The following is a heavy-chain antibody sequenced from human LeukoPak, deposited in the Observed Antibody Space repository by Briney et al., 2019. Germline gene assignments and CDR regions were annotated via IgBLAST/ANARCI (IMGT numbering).Heavy chain of an antibody. Sequence: SETLSLTCTVSGGSISSGSYYWSWIRQPAGKGLEWLGRIYTSGSTNYNPTLKSRVTISVDTSKIQFSLKLSSVTAADTAVYYCARGSWFDPWGQGTLVTVSS. J-gene: IGHJ5*02. CDR1: GGSISSGSYY. CDR3: ARGSWFDP. V-gene: IGHV4-61*02. CDR2: IYTSGST. D-gene: IGHD3-10*01.